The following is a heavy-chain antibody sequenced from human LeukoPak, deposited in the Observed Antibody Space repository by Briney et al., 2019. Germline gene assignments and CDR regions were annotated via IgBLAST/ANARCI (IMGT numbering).Heavy chain of an antibody. CDR2: IYYSGST. Sequence: SETLSLTCAVYGGSFSGYYWSWIRQPPGKGLEWIGYIYYSGSTNYNPSLESRVTISVDTSKNQFSLKLSSVTAADTAVYYCARLQYSSSRLNFAPWGQGTLVTVSS. D-gene: IGHD6-13*01. V-gene: IGHV4-59*01. CDR3: ARLQYSSSRLNFAP. J-gene: IGHJ5*02. CDR1: GGSFSGYY.